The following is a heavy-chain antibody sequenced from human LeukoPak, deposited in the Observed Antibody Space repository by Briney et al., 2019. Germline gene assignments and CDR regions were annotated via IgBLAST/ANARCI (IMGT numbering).Heavy chain of an antibody. CDR1: GFTFDDYD. D-gene: IGHD2-21*02. CDR3: AKVGLGYCGGDCYRPYYFDY. V-gene: IGHV3-43*02. CDR2: ISGDGGTT. Sequence: GGALRLSCAASGFTFDDYDMNWVRQDPGEGLEWVSLISGDGGTTYYADSVNGRFTISRDNSKNSLCLQMNSLRTEDTAFYYCAKVGLGYCGGDCYRPYYFDYWGQGTLVTVSS. J-gene: IGHJ4*02.